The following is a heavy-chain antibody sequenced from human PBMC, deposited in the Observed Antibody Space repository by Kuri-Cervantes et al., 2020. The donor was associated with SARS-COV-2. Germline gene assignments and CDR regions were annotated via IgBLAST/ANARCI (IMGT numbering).Heavy chain of an antibody. CDR3: ARDIYSPNCSSTSCPYYYYYYGMDV. V-gene: IGHV1-18*01. CDR1: GYTFTSYG. D-gene: IGHD2-2*01. Sequence: ASVKVSCKASGYTFTSYGISWVRQAPGQGLEWMGWISPYNGNTNYAQKLQGRVTMTTDTSTSTAYMELRSLRSDDTAVYYCARDIYSPNCSSTSCPYYYYYYGMDVWGQGTTVTVSS. J-gene: IGHJ6*02. CDR2: ISPYNGNT.